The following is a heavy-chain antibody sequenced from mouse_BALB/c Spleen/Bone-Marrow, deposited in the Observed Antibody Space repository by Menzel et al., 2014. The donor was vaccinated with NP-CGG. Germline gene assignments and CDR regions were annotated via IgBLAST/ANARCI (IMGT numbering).Heavy chain of an antibody. V-gene: IGHV1-80*01. CDR3: ARKYGDY. J-gene: IGHJ2*01. CDR2: IYPGDGET. CDR1: GYPFXSYW. D-gene: IGHD2-10*02. Sequence: VQLVESGAELVRPGSSVKISCKASGYPFXSYWMNWVKQRPGQGLEWIGQIYPGDGETNYNGKFKGNATLTADKSSSTAYMQLISLTSEDSAVYFCARKYGDYWGQGTTLTVSS.